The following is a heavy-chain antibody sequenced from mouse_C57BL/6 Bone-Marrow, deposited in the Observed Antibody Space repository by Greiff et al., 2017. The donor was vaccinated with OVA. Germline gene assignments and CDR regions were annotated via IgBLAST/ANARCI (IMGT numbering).Heavy chain of an antibody. CDR1: GYTFTNYW. J-gene: IGHJ4*01. CDR3: ARLDGYSAMDY. CDR2: IYPGGGYT. V-gene: IGHV1-63*01. D-gene: IGHD2-3*01. Sequence: VQVVESGAELVRPGTSVKMSCKASGYTFTNYWIGWAKQRPGHGLEWIGDIYPGGGYTNYNEKFKGKATLTADKSSSTAYMQFSSLTSEDSAIYYCARLDGYSAMDYWGQGTSVTVSS.